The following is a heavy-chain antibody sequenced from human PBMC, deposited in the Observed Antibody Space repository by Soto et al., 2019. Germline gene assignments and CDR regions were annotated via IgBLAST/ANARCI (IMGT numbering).Heavy chain of an antibody. D-gene: IGHD3-22*01. V-gene: IGHV3-33*01. CDR1: GFTFSSYG. Sequence: QVQLVESGGGVVQPGRSLRLSCAASGFTFSSYGMHWVRQAPGKGLEWVAVIWDDGSNKYYADSVKGRFTISRDNSKNTLYLQMNSLRAEDTAVYYCARVVNAGYYYYGMDVWGQGTTVTVSS. CDR2: IWDDGSNK. CDR3: ARVVNAGYYYYGMDV. J-gene: IGHJ6*02.